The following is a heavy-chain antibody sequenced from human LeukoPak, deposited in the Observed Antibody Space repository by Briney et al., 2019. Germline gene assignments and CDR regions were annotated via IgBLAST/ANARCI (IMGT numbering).Heavy chain of an antibody. Sequence: SQTLSLTCVISGDSVSSNTAAWNWIRQSPSSGLEWLGRTFYRSQWYNDYAVSVRGRITVNPDTSKNQFSLHLNSVTPEDTAVYYCARRLTQYDCFDPWGQGILVTVSS. CDR1: GDSVSSNTAA. J-gene: IGHJ5*02. CDR2: TFYRSQWYN. D-gene: IGHD2-2*01. CDR3: ARRLTQYDCFDP. V-gene: IGHV6-1*01.